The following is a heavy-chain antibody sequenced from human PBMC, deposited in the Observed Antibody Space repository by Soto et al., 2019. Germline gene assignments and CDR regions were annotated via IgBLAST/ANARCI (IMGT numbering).Heavy chain of an antibody. CDR3: AADGVGDHYGMAV. Sequence: SVKVSCKASGFTFTSSAVQWVRQARGQRLEWIGWIVVGSGNTNYAQKVQERVTITRDMSTSTAYMELSSLRSEDTAVYYCAADGVGDHYGMAVWGQGTTVTVSS. CDR2: IVVGSGNT. J-gene: IGHJ6*02. CDR1: GFTFTSSA. D-gene: IGHD2-15*01. V-gene: IGHV1-58*01.